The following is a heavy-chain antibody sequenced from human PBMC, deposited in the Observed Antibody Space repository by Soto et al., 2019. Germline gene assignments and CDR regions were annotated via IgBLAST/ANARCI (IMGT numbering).Heavy chain of an antibody. CDR3: ARVDVLRFLEWLI. D-gene: IGHD3-3*01. CDR2: ISAYNGNT. V-gene: IGHV1-18*04. J-gene: IGHJ4*02. Sequence: ASGKGCRKASGYSFTNDGISWVRQAPGQGLEWMGWISAYNGNTNYAQNLQGRVTMTTDTSTSTAYMELRSLRSDDTAVYYCARVDVLRFLEWLIWGQGTLVTV. CDR1: GYSFTNDG.